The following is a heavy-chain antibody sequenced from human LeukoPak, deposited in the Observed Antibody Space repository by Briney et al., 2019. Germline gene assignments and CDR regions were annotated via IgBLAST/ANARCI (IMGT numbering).Heavy chain of an antibody. Sequence: GGSLRLSCAASGFTFSRFPMQWVRQAPGKGLEYVSTINSDGGYKYYANSVKGRFTISRDNSKNMLYLQMGSLRAEDMGVYYCARFREEGTPYNGMDVWGQGTTVTVSS. V-gene: IGHV3-64*01. D-gene: IGHD3-10*01. J-gene: IGHJ6*02. CDR1: GFTFSRFP. CDR2: INSDGGYK. CDR3: ARFREEGTPYNGMDV.